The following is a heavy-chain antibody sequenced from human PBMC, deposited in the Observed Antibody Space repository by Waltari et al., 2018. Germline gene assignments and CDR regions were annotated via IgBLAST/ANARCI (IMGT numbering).Heavy chain of an antibody. CDR1: GYTFTSYD. CDR3: AKDFGGSYYSDY. Sequence: QVQLVQSGAEVKKPGASVKVSCKASGYTFTSYDINWVRQATGQGLEWMGWMNPNSGNTGYAQKFQGRVTMTRNTSISTAYMELNSLRAEDTAVYYCAKDFGGSYYSDYWGQGTLVTVSS. J-gene: IGHJ4*02. D-gene: IGHD1-26*01. V-gene: IGHV1-8*01. CDR2: MNPNSGNT.